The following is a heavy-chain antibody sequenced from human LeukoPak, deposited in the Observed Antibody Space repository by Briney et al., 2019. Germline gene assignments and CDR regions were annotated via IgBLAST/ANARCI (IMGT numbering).Heavy chain of an antibody. Sequence: SETLSLTCNVSGGSLSSGSYFWSWIRQPAGKGLDWIGHIYTSGTSYYNPSLKSRVTISIDTSKYQFSLRLSSVTAADTAVYYCARREQWLVGDDYWGQGTLVTVSS. CDR2: IYTSGTS. J-gene: IGHJ4*02. CDR1: GGSLSSGSYF. D-gene: IGHD6-19*01. V-gene: IGHV4-61*09. CDR3: ARREQWLVGDDY.